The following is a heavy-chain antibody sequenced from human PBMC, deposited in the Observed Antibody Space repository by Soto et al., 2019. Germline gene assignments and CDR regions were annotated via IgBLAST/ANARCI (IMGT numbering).Heavy chain of an antibody. J-gene: IGHJ4*02. D-gene: IGHD2-2*01. CDR3: ARVSLGGYCSSTSCYAGDY. CDR2: ISSSGSTI. CDR1: GFTFSDYY. V-gene: IGHV3-11*01. Sequence: GGSLRLSCAASGFTFSDYYMSWIRQAPGKGLEWVSYISSSGSTIYYADSVKGRFTISRDNAKNSLYLQMNSLRAEDTAVYYCARVSLGGYCSSTSCYAGDYWGQGTLVTVSS.